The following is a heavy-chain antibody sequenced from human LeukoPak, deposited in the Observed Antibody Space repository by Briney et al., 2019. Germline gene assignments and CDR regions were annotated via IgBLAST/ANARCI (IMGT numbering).Heavy chain of an antibody. J-gene: IGHJ4*02. Sequence: GGSLRLSCAASGFTFSSYWMSWVRQAPGKRLEWVANIKQDGSEKYYVDSVKGRFTISRDNAKNSLYLQMNSLRAEDTAVYYCARDSSGSYQPANDYWGQGTLVTVSS. CDR3: ARDSSGSYQPANDY. CDR1: GFTFSSYW. V-gene: IGHV3-7*01. CDR2: IKQDGSEK. D-gene: IGHD1-26*01.